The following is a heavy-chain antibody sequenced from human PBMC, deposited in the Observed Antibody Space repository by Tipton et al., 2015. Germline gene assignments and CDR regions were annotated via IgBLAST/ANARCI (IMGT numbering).Heavy chain of an antibody. D-gene: IGHD6-19*01. CDR1: GGSISTYY. CDR2: IYYSGST. Sequence: TLSLTCTVSGGSISTYYWSWIRQPPGKGLEWIGYIYYSGSTNYNPSLKSRVTISLDTSKNQFSLRLSSVTAADTAVYYCARPTRSSGWREYFHHWGQGTLVTVSS. CDR3: ARPTRSSGWREYFHH. V-gene: IGHV4-59*12. J-gene: IGHJ1*01.